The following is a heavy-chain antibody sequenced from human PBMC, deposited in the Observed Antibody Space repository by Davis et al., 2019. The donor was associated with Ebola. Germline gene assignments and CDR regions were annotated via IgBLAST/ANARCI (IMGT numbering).Heavy chain of an antibody. CDR1: GFTFSSYA. Sequence: PGGSLRLSCAASGFTFSSYAMSWVRQAPGKGLEWVSAISGSGGSTYYADSVKGRFTISRDNSKNTLYLQMNSLRAEDTAVYYCARERPYYDFWSGYYSWFDPWGQGTLVTVSS. V-gene: IGHV3-23*01. CDR3: ARERPYYDFWSGYYSWFDP. J-gene: IGHJ5*02. CDR2: ISGSGGST. D-gene: IGHD3-3*01.